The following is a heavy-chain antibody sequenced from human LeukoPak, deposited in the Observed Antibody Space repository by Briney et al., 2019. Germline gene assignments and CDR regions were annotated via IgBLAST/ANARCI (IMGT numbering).Heavy chain of an antibody. J-gene: IGHJ3*01. V-gene: IGHV4-59*12. CDR3: AKPSNYYGSATDAFDF. D-gene: IGHD3-10*01. CDR2: IYSSGST. CDR1: GGSIRGYY. Sequence: SETLSLTCNVSGGSIRGYYWSWIRQPPGKGLEWIGYIYSSGSTNYNPSLKSRVTMSVDTSKNHFSLKLNSVTAADTAVYYCAKPSNYYGSATDAFDFWGQGTMVTVSS.